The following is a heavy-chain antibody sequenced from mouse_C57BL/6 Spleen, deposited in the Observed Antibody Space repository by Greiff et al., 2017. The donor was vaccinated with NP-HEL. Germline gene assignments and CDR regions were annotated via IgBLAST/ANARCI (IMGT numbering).Heavy chain of an antibody. CDR2: IYPGDGDT. Sequence: VQLVESGAELVKPGASVKISCKASGYAFSSYWMNWVKQRPGKGLEWIGQIYPGDGDTNYNGKFKGKATLTADKSSSTAYMQLSSLTSEDSAVYFCARYEIYYDYDYAMDYWGQGTSVTVSS. V-gene: IGHV1-80*01. CDR3: ARYEIYYDYDYAMDY. J-gene: IGHJ4*01. CDR1: GYAFSSYW. D-gene: IGHD2-4*01.